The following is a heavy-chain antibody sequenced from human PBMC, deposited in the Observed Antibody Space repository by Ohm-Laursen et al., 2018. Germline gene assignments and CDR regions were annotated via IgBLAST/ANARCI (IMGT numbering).Heavy chain of an antibody. Sequence: SLRLSCAAAGFTFSSYAMSWVRQAPGKGLEWVSAISGSGGSTYYADSVKGRFTISRDNSKNTLYLQMNSLRAEDTAVYYCAKVGSGSSTEYFQHWGQGTLVTVSS. V-gene: IGHV3-23*01. CDR3: AKVGSGSSTEYFQH. J-gene: IGHJ1*01. CDR2: ISGSGGST. D-gene: IGHD2-2*01. CDR1: GFTFSSYA.